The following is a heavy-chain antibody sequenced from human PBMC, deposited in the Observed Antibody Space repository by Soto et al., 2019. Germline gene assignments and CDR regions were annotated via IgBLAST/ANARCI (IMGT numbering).Heavy chain of an antibody. D-gene: IGHD2-2*02. CDR1: GYSFSSLW. CDR3: ARRPATITWKYCDY. Sequence: PGESLKISCKGSGYSFSSLWIGWVRQRPGKGLEWMGIIYPGDSDTTYSPSFQGQITISVDKSISTAYLQWGSLKTSDTAVYFCARRPATITWKYCDYWGQGTLVTVSS. V-gene: IGHV5-51*01. J-gene: IGHJ4*02. CDR2: IYPGDSDT.